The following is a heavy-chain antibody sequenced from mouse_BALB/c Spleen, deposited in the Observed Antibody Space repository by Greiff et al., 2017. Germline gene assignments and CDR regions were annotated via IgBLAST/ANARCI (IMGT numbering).Heavy chain of an antibody. CDR3: ARQGGLRRAMDY. CDR1: GFAFSSYD. CDR2: ISSGGGST. Sequence: EVQRVESGGGLVKPGGSLKLSCAASGFAFSSYDMSWVRQTPEKRLEWVAYISSGGGSTYYPDTVKGRFTISRDNAKNTLYLQMSSLKSEDTAMYYCARQGGLRRAMDYWGQGTSVTVSS. V-gene: IGHV5-12-1*01. D-gene: IGHD2-2*01. J-gene: IGHJ4*01.